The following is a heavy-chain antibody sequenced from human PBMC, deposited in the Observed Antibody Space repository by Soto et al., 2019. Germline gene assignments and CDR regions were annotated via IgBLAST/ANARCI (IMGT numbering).Heavy chain of an antibody. V-gene: IGHV4-30-4*01. J-gene: IGHJ4*02. CDR3: TRGPSGDKVDY. CDR1: GDSISDVNYY. D-gene: IGHD7-27*01. Sequence: QVQLQGSGPRLAKPSQTLSLTCTVSGDSISDVNYYWSWIRQSPDKSLEWIGHIYDGEPTHSNPSLRGRVTVSIDTSKNQFSLQLSSMSAGDTAVYYCTRGPSGDKVDYWSQGTLVTVSS. CDR2: IYDGEPT.